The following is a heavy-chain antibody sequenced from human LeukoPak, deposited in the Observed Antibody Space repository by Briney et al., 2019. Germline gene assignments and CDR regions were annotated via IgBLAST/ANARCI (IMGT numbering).Heavy chain of an antibody. CDR2: INPIGGST. V-gene: IGHV1-46*03. J-gene: IGHJ6*03. CDR3: AREKNLEQPSLYYMDV. Sequence: ASVKVSCKPSGYTFTSYYMHWVRQTPEEGLECMGIINPIGGSTSYAQKFQGRVTMTRDTSTSTVYMELSSLTSEDTAVYYCAREKNLEQPSLYYMDVWGKGTTVTVSS. CDR1: GYTFTSYY. D-gene: IGHD1/OR15-1a*01.